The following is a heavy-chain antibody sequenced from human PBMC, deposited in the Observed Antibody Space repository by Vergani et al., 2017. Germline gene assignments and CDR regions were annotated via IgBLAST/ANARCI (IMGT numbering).Heavy chain of an antibody. V-gene: IGHV3-21*01. J-gene: IGHJ4*02. Sequence: EAYLVQSGGGLVTPGGSLRLSCAASGFNFPSFTMNWVRQAPGRGLEWISSIKFPPGEIFYADSVKGRFTISRDNSKNTLILQMNGLRAEDTAVYYCARDRGCATISCYFSGAFDYWGLGTLVSVSS. D-gene: IGHD2-2*01. CDR3: ARDRGCATISCYFSGAFDY. CDR1: GFNFPSFT. CDR2: IKFPPGEI.